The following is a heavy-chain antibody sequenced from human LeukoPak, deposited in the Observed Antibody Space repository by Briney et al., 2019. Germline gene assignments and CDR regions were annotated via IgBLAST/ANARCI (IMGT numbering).Heavy chain of an antibody. CDR1: GGSFSGYY. CDR2: INHSGST. Sequence: SETLSLTCAVYGGSFSGYYSSWIRQPPGKGLEWIGEINHSGSTNYNPSLKSRVTISVDTSKNQFSLKLSSVTAADTAVYYCARGGNYGDYFAWGQGTLVTVSS. CDR3: ARGGNYGDYFA. D-gene: IGHD4-17*01. V-gene: IGHV4-34*01. J-gene: IGHJ5*02.